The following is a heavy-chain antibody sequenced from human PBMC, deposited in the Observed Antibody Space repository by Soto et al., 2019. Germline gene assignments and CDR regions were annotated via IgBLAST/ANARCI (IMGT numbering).Heavy chain of an antibody. J-gene: IGHJ6*02. CDR1: CYRFASYG. Sequence: KLACKASCYRFASYGINWVRQDPGQGLEWMGWISAKHGNTHYAQKLQGRVTMTTDTSTSTAYMELRSLTSDDTAVYYCTVFTYYDILTGYYYYYGMDVWGQGTTVTVSS. CDR3: TVFTYYDILTGYYYYYGMDV. V-gene: IGHV1-18*04. D-gene: IGHD3-9*01. CDR2: ISAKHGNT.